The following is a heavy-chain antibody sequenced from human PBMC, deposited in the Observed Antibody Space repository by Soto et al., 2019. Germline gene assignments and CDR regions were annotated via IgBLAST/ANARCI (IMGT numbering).Heavy chain of an antibody. V-gene: IGHV4-30-2*01. Sequence: SSETLSLTCAVSGGSMSRGGQSWSWIRQPPGKGLEWLGFIYYTGSTYYNPSLKSRVTLSVDRSTNQFSLNLTSVTAAHTAMYFCARAPPAPSHSRDVGGQGTTVTVSS. D-gene: IGHD4-4*01. CDR3: ARAPPAPSHSRDV. CDR2: IYYTGST. CDR1: GGSMSRGGQS. J-gene: IGHJ6*02.